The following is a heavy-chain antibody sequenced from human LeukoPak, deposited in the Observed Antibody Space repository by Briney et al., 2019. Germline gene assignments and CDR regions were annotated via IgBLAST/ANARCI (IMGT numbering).Heavy chain of an antibody. CDR3: ARDGKTGYCSTTSCYTNHYFDY. V-gene: IGHV3-48*04. CDR1: GFTFSSYS. J-gene: IGHJ4*02. Sequence: PGGSLRLSCAASGFTFSSYSMNWVRQAPGKGLEWVSYISSSSSTIYYADSVKGRFTISRDNAKNSLYLQMNSLRAEDTAVYYCARDGKTGYCSTTSCYTNHYFDYWGQGTLVTVSS. D-gene: IGHD2-2*02. CDR2: ISSSSSTI.